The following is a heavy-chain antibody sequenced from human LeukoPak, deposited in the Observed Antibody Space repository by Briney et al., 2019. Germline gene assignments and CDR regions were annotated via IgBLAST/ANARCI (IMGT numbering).Heavy chain of an antibody. Sequence: GGSLRLTCAASGFTFSSYAMSWVRQAPGKGLEWVSAISGSGGSTYYADSAKGRFTISREDSKNTLYLQMNSLRGEDTAVYYCAKDPGDIAATAYYFDYWGQGTLVTVSS. D-gene: IGHD6-13*01. V-gene: IGHV3-23*01. CDR2: ISGSGGST. J-gene: IGHJ4*02. CDR1: GFTFSSYA. CDR3: AKDPGDIAATAYYFDY.